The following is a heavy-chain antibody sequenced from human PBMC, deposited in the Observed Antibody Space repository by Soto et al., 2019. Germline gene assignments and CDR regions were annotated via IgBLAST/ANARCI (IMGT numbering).Heavy chain of an antibody. V-gene: IGHV4-59*08. D-gene: IGHD2-21*02. Sequence: QVQLQESGPGLVKPSETLSLTCTVSGGSISSYYWSWIRQPPGKGLEWIGYIYYSGSTNHNPSLRSRVTISVDTSKNQFSLKMSSVTAADTAVYYCARTTVTAIRFDYWGQGTLVTVSS. CDR3: ARTTVTAIRFDY. CDR2: IYYSGST. CDR1: GGSISSYY. J-gene: IGHJ4*02.